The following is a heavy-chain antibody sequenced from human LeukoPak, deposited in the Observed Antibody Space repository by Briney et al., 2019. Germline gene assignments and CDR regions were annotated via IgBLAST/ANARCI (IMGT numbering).Heavy chain of an antibody. CDR2: INPNSGGT. CDR3: AREMITSSLDL. D-gene: IGHD3-16*01. V-gene: IGHV1-2*02. J-gene: IGHJ2*01. CDR1: GYTFTGYY. Sequence: GASVKVSCKASGYTFTGYYMHWVRQAPGQGLEWMGWINPNSGGTNYAQKFQGRVTMTRDTSISTAYMELSSLRSEDTAVYYCAREMITSSLDLWGRGTLVTVSS.